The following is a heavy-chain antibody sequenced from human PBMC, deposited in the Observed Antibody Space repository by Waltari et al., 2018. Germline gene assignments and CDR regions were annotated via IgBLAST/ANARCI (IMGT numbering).Heavy chain of an antibody. CDR2: IIPSFGPA. CDR1: GGTFSSYA. D-gene: IGHD2-2*01. CDR3: ARLRGRCSSTSCPYAFDI. Sequence: QVQLVQSGAEVKKPGSSVKVSCKASGGTFSSYAISWVRQAPGQGLEWMGGIIPSFGPANYAQKFQGRVTITADKSTSTAYMELSSLRSEDTAVYYCARLRGRCSSTSCPYAFDIWGQGTMVTVSS. V-gene: IGHV1-69*14. J-gene: IGHJ3*02.